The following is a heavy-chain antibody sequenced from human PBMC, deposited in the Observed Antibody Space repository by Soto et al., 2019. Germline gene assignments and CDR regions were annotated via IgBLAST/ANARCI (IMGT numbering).Heavy chain of an antibody. CDR3: ARAKYDFWSGYSPYYYYGMDV. Sequence: ASVKVSCKASGYTFTSYYMHWVRQAPGQGLEWMGIINPSGGSTSYAQKFQGRVTMTGDTSTSTVYMELSSLRSEDTAVYYCARAKYDFWSGYSPYYYYGMDVWGQGTTVTVSS. CDR1: GYTFTSYY. V-gene: IGHV1-46*01. D-gene: IGHD3-3*01. J-gene: IGHJ6*02. CDR2: INPSGGST.